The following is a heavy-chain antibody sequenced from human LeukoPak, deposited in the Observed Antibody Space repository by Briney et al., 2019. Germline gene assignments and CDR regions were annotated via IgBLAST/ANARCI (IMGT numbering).Heavy chain of an antibody. CDR1: GYSINNYW. CDR3: ARQEYCSGCSCYTWFDP. V-gene: IGHV5-51*01. CDR2: IYPADSDI. Sequence: GESLKISCKGSGYSINNYWIGWVRQMPGKGLEWMGIIYPADSDIRYSPSFQGQVTISADKSISTAYQQWSSLKASDTAMYYCARQEYCSGCSCYTWFDPWGQGTLVTVSS. D-gene: IGHD2-15*01. J-gene: IGHJ5*02.